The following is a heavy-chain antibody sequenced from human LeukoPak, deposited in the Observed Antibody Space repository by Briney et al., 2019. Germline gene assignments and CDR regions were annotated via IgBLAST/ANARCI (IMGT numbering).Heavy chain of an antibody. CDR1: GFTFGSYA. V-gene: IGHV3-48*01. CDR2: ISSSSNII. D-gene: IGHD3-10*01. Sequence: GGSLRLSCAASGFTFGSYAFNWVRQAPGRGLEWLSYISSSSNIIHYGDSLEGRLTISRDIAKKSVYLQMNSLRVEDTAVYYCARGRYYSSGSGDSFDIWGQGTLVTVST. CDR3: ARGRYYSSGSGDSFDI. J-gene: IGHJ3*02.